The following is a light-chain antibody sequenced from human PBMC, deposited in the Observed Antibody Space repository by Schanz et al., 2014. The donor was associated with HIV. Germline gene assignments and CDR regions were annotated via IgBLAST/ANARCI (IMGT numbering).Light chain of an antibody. J-gene: IGLJ3*02. CDR3: ATWDDSLNAWV. Sequence: QSVLTQPPSVSGAPGQRVTISCTGTSSNIGAGHDVHWYQQLPGTAPKLLIYTNNQRPSGVPDRFSGSKSGTSASLAISGLQSEDEADYYCATWDDSLNAWVFGGGTKLTVL. V-gene: IGLV1-44*01. CDR2: TNN. CDR1: SSNIGAGHD.